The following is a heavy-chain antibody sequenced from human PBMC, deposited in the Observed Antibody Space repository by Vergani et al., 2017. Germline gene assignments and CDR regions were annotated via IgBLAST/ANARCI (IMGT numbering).Heavy chain of an antibody. CDR1: GYTFTSYG. D-gene: IGHD1-14*01. V-gene: IGHV1-18*01. CDR2: ISAYNGNT. CDR3: ARDKRTGSKKPYYYGMDV. Sequence: QFQLVQSGAEVKKPGASVKVSCKASGYTFTSYGISWVRQAPGQGLEWMGWISAYNGNTNYAQKLQGRVTMTTDTSTSTAYMELRSLRSDDTAVYYCARDKRTGSKKPYYYGMDVWGQGTTVTVSS. J-gene: IGHJ6*02.